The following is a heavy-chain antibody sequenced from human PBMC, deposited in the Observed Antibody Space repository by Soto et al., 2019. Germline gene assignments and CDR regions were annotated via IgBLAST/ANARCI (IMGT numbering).Heavy chain of an antibody. CDR1: GGTFSSYA. J-gene: IGHJ6*02. CDR2: IIPIFGTA. Sequence: GASVKVSCKASGGTFSSYAISWVRQAPGQGLEWMGGIIPIFGTANYAQKFQGRVTITADESTSTAYMELSSLRSEDTAVYYCAREWYNWNYGYYYYYGMDVWGQGTTVTVS. CDR3: AREWYNWNYGYYYYYGMDV. D-gene: IGHD1-7*01. V-gene: IGHV1-69*13.